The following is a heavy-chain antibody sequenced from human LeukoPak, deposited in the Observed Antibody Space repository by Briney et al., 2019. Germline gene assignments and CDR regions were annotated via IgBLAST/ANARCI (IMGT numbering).Heavy chain of an antibody. CDR3: ARSRFGELLYDY. CDR2: INHSGST. D-gene: IGHD3-10*01. Sequence: SETLSLTCAVYGGSFSGYYWSWIRQPPGKGLEWIGEINHSGSTNYNPSLKSRVTISVDTSKNQFSLKLSSVTAADTAVYYCARSRFGELLYDYWGQGTLVTVSS. V-gene: IGHV4-34*01. J-gene: IGHJ4*02. CDR1: GGSFSGYY.